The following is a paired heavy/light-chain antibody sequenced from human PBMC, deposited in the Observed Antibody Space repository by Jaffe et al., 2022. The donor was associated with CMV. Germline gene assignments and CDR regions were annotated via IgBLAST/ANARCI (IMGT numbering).Heavy chain of an antibody. Sequence: QVHLQESGPGLVKPSGTLSLTCAVSGGSISSSYWWSWVRQTPGKGLEWIGEIYPSGRTTYNPSLQSRVTLSVDKSKNQFSLMVTSVTAADTAVYYCARGSVVIAPHYMDVWGKGTTVTVSS. CDR2: IYPSGRT. J-gene: IGHJ6*03. D-gene: IGHD2-2*01. V-gene: IGHV4-4*02. CDR3: ARGSVVIAPHYMDV. CDR1: GGSISSSYW.
Light chain of an antibody. CDR3: QSYDATNHVV. CDR2: ENK. CDR1: SGTIASNY. V-gene: IGLV6-57*04. J-gene: IGLJ2*01. Sequence: NFMLTQPHSVSESPGKTVTISCTRSSGTIASNYVQWYQQRPGGAPTAVIYENKRRPSGIPDRFSGSIGSSSNSASLTISGLKTEDEADYYCQSYDATNHVVFGGGTKLTVL.